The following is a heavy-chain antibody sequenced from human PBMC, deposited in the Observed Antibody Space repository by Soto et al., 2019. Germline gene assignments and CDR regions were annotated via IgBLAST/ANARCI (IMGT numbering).Heavy chain of an antibody. CDR3: ASQARGPYSSSSLDY. CDR1: GGSISSGDYY. CDR2: IYYSGST. V-gene: IGHV4-30-4*01. Sequence: QVQLQESGPGLVKPSQTLSLTCTVSGGSISSGDYYWRWIRQPPGKGLEWIGYIYYSGSTYYNPSLKSRVTISVDTSKNQFSLKLSSVTAADTAVYYCASQARGPYSSSSLDYWGQGTLVTVSS. J-gene: IGHJ4*02. D-gene: IGHD6-6*01.